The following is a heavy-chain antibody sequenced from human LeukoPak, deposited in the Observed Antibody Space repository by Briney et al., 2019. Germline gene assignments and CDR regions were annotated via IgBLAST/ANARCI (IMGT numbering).Heavy chain of an antibody. V-gene: IGHV3-23*01. CDR2: ISGSGVST. Sequence: GGSLRLSCTASGFIFNSYALSWVRQAPGKGLEWVSGISGSGVSTYYADFVKGRFTISRDNSKTTMYLQMKSLRVEDMAIHYCAKGATATTSSGVFWGQGTLVTVSS. CDR1: GFIFNSYA. D-gene: IGHD3-22*01. CDR3: AKGATATTSSGVF. J-gene: IGHJ4*02.